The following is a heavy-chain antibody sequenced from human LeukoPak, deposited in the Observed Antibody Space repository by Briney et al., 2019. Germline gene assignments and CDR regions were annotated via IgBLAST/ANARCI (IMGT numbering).Heavy chain of an antibody. CDR1: GFTFSSYA. J-gene: IGHJ4*02. V-gene: IGHV3-23*01. D-gene: IGHD1-26*01. CDR2: ISGSGGST. CDR3: ARGSPAVNLVGATNY. Sequence: PGGSLRLSCAASGFTFSSYAMSWVRQAPGKGLEWVSAISGSGGSTYYADSVKGRFTISRDNAKNSLYLQMNSLRAEDTAVYYCARGSPAVNLVGATNYWGQGTLVTVSS.